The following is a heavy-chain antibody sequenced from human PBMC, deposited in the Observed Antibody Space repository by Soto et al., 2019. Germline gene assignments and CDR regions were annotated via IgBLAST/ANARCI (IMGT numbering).Heavy chain of an antibody. D-gene: IGHD3-22*01. CDR3: ARSPGYYYDSSGYYY. Sequence: GGSLRLSCAASGFTFSSYSMNWVRQAPGKGLEWVSSISSSSSYIYYAGSVKGRFTISRDNAKNSLYLQMNSLRAEDTAVYYCARSPGYYYDSSGYYYWGQGTQVTVSS. J-gene: IGHJ4*02. CDR2: ISSSSSYI. CDR1: GFTFSSYS. V-gene: IGHV3-21*01.